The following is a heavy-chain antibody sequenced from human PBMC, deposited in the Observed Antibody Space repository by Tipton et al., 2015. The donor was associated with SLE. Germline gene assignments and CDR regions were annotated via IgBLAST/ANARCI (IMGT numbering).Heavy chain of an antibody. Sequence: TLSLTCAIYGDSLTDRYWIWIRQVPGEGLPWIGEITNGGNTNSNPSLKSRVSISLDTSQNHLSLSLSSVTAADTAIYYCARGVAGRFFYSYMDVWGTGTAVTVS. CDR1: GDSLTDRY. D-gene: IGHD2-15*01. V-gene: IGHV4-34*01. CDR2: ITNGGNT. CDR3: ARGVAGRFFYSYMDV. J-gene: IGHJ6*03.